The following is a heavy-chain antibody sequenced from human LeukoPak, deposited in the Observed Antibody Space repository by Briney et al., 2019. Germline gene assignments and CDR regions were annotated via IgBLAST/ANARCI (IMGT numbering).Heavy chain of an antibody. CDR2: ISWNSGSI. CDR1: GFTFDDYA. V-gene: IGHV3-9*01. D-gene: IGHD1-26*01. J-gene: IGHJ4*02. Sequence: PGGSLRLSCAASGFTFDDYAMHWVRQAPGKGLEWVSGISWNSGSIGYADSVKGRFTISRDNAKNSLYLQMNSLRAEDTALYYCAKDVGSVGATPLFDYWGQGTLVTVSS. CDR3: AKDVGSVGATPLFDY.